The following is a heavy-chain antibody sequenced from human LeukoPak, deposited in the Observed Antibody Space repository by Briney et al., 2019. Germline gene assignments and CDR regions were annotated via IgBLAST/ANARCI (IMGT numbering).Heavy chain of an antibody. CDR3: AKDQGDSSGYYYEGFDY. CDR1: GFTFSSYG. D-gene: IGHD3-22*01. J-gene: IGHJ4*02. Sequence: GGSLRLSCAASGFTFSSYGMHWVRQAPGQGLEGVAFIRYDGSNKYYADSVKGRFTISRDNSKNTLYLQMNSLRAEDTAVYYCAKDQGDSSGYYYEGFDYWGQGTLVSVSS. V-gene: IGHV3-30*02. CDR2: IRYDGSNK.